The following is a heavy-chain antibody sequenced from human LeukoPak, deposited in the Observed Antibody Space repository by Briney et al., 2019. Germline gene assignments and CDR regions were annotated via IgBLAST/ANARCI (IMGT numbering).Heavy chain of an antibody. D-gene: IGHD3-16*02. CDR1: GGSFSGYY. CDR2: IYYSGST. Sequence: KPSETLSLTCAGYGGSFSGYYWSWIRQPPGKGLEWIGYIYYSGSTNYNPSLKSRVTISVDTSKNQFSLKLSSVTAADTAVYYCARSGAYYDYVWGSYRSTYNWFDPWGQGTLVTVSS. V-gene: IGHV4-59*01. CDR3: ARSGAYYDYVWGSYRSTYNWFDP. J-gene: IGHJ5*02.